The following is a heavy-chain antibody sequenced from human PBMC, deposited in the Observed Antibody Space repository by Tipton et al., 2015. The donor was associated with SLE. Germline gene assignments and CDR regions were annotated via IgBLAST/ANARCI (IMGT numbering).Heavy chain of an antibody. CDR1: GGSISSYY. CDR2: IYYSGST. CDR3: ARVAGRGATRAFDI. V-gene: IGHV4-59*01. D-gene: IGHD3-10*01. Sequence: GLVKPSETLSLTCTVSGGSISSYYWSWIRQPPGKGLEWIGYIYYSGSTNYNPSLKSRVTISVDTSKNQFSLKLSSVTAADTAVYYCARVAGRGATRAFDIWGQGTMVTVSS. J-gene: IGHJ3*02.